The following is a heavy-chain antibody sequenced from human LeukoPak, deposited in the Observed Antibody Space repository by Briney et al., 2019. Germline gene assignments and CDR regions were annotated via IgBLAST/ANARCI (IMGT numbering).Heavy chain of an antibody. J-gene: IGHJ5*02. Sequence: GRSLRLSCAASGFTFSNCGMHWVRQAPGKGLEWVAVVSYDGGHEYYADSVRGRFTISRDNAKNSLYLHMNSLRAEDTAVYYCARDGTWGPGTLVTVSS. CDR1: GFTFSNCG. D-gene: IGHD1-26*01. CDR3: ARDGT. V-gene: IGHV3-30*03. CDR2: VSYDGGHE.